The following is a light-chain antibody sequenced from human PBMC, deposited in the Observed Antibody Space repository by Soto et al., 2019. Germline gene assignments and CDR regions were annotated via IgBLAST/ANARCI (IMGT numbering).Light chain of an antibody. CDR3: QETFSTPSFT. CDR1: QSISNY. J-gene: IGKJ4*01. V-gene: IGKV1-39*01. CDR2: AAS. Sequence: DIPMTQSPSSLSASVGAGVTITCRASQSISNYVNWYQQKPGKAPKLLIYAASRLQSGVPSRFSGTGSRTDFTLTISSLQPEDFATYYCQETFSTPSFTFGGGTKVEI.